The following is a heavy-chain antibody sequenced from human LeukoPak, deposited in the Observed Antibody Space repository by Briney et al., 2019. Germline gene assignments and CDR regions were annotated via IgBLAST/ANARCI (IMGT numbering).Heavy chain of an antibody. Sequence: SETLSLTCTVSGGSISSHYWSWIRQPPGKGLEWIGSIYHSGGTSYNPSLKSRVTISVDTSKNQFSLKLSSVTAADTAVYYCARTRCSSTTCYTPNYYYMDVWGKGTTVTVSS. CDR1: GGSISSHY. J-gene: IGHJ6*03. D-gene: IGHD2-2*02. CDR3: ARTRCSSTTCYTPNYYYMDV. V-gene: IGHV4-59*08. CDR2: IYHSGGT.